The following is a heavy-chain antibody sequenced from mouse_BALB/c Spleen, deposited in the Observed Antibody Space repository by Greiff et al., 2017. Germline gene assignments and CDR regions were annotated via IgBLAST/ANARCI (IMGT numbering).Heavy chain of an antibody. V-gene: IGHV3-2*02. Sequence: EVKLVESGPGLVKPSQSLSLTCTVTGYSITSDYAWNWIRQFPGNKLEWMGYISYSGSTSYNPSLKSRISITRDTSKNQFFLQLNSVTTEDTATYYCARAIYGYEGYFDVWGAGTTVTVSS. CDR2: ISYSGST. J-gene: IGHJ1*01. CDR3: ARAIYGYEGYFDV. CDR1: GYSITSDYA. D-gene: IGHD2-2*01.